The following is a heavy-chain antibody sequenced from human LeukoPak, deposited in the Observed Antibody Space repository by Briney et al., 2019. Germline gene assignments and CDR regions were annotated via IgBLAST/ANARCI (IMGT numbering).Heavy chain of an antibody. CDR3: ARDPRNVGLAP. V-gene: IGHV3-74*01. CDR1: GFSLSGYW. CDR2: NNGDGSTT. J-gene: IGHJ5*02. Sequence: GSLRLSYVASGFSLSGYWMYWVRQAPGKGLMYISRNNGDGSTTNYADVVKGRFTMSRDNVKNTLYLQMNSLRVEDTAVYYCARDPRNVGLAPWGQGTLVTVSS. D-gene: IGHD2-15*01.